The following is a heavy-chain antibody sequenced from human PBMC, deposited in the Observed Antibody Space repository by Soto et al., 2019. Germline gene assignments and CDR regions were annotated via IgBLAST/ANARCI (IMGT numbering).Heavy chain of an antibody. CDR2: MSHSGGT. Sequence: QVQLQQWGAGLLKPSETLSLTCAVYGGFVSSGSYYWSWIRQPPGKGLEWIGEMSHSGGTHFTPSLKSRVTISVDTSKNQFSLKMSSVTAADTALYYCARVERGTVTTVVDAFDIWGPGTMVTVSS. V-gene: IGHV4-34*01. CDR1: GGFVSSGSYY. D-gene: IGHD1-1*01. CDR3: ARVERGTVTTVVDAFDI. J-gene: IGHJ3*02.